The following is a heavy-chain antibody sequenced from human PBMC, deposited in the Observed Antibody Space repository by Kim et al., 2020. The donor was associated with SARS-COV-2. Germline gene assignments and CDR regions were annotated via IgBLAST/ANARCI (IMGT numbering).Heavy chain of an antibody. D-gene: IGHD2-2*01. J-gene: IGHJ6*02. CDR1: GFTVSSNY. CDR3: ARLSRSSYYYYGMDV. Sequence: GGSLRLSCAASGFTVSSNYMSWVRQAPGKGLEWVSVIYSGGSTYYADSVKGRFTISRDNSKNTLYLQMNSLRAEDTAVYYCARLSRSSYYYYGMDVWGQGTTVTVSS. CDR2: IYSGGST. V-gene: IGHV3-53*01.